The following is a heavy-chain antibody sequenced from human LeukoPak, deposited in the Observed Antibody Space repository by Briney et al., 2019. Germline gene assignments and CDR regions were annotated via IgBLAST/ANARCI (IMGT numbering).Heavy chain of an antibody. J-gene: IGHJ4*02. D-gene: IGHD6-19*01. CDR2: INPNTGGT. CDR1: GYTFIDYF. Sequence: ASVKVSCKASGYTFIDYFIHWVRQAPGQGLGWMGWINPNTGGTNYAQKFQGRVTMTRDTSINTAYMELIRLRSDDTALYYCARTKYRSGWYGHFDYWGQGTLVTVSS. CDR3: ARTKYRSGWYGHFDY. V-gene: IGHV1-2*02.